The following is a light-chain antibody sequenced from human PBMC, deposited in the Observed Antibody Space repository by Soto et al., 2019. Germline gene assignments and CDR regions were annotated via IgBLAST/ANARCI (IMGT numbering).Light chain of an antibody. CDR3: QQYNNYPWT. Sequence: EIVMTQSPATLSVSPGERVTLSCRASQSVSSRLAWYQQKPGQSPRLLIYGASTRATGIPARFSGSGSGTEFTLTISSLQPDDVATYYCQQYNNYPWTFGQGTKVDIK. V-gene: IGKV3-15*01. CDR1: QSVSSR. CDR2: GAS. J-gene: IGKJ1*01.